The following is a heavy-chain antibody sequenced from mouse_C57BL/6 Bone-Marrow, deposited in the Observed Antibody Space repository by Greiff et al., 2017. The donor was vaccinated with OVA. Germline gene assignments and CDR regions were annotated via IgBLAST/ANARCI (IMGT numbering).Heavy chain of an antibody. CDR3: ARSPRLPFDMDD. Sequence: QVQLQQSGAELVMPGASVKLSCKASGYTFTSYWMHWVKQRPGQGLEWIGEIDPSDSYTNYNQKFKGKSTLTVDKSSSTAYMQLSSLTSEDSAVYYCARSPRLPFDMDDWGQGTSVTVSS. CDR1: GYTFTSYW. CDR2: IDPSDSYT. D-gene: IGHD2-4*01. J-gene: IGHJ4*01. V-gene: IGHV1-69*01.